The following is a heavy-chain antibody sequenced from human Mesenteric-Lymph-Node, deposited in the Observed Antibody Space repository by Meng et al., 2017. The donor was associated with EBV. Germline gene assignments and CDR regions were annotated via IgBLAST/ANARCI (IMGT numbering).Heavy chain of an antibody. CDR2: INHSGST. D-gene: IGHD3-10*01. CDR1: GGSFSGYY. CDR3: AREGMVRGVMNY. Sequence: QVQLQQWGAGLLKPSETLSLTCAVYGGSFSGYYWSWIRQPPGKGLEWIGEINHSGSTNYNPSLKSRVTISVDTSKNQFSLKLSSVTAADTAVYYCAREGMVRGVMNYWGQGTLVTVSS. V-gene: IGHV4-34*01. J-gene: IGHJ4*02.